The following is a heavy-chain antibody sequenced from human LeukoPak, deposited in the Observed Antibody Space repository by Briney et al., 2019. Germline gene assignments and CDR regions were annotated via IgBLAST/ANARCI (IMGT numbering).Heavy chain of an antibody. J-gene: IGHJ6*03. D-gene: IGHD3-3*01. CDR2: IYPGDSDT. CDR3: ARHTRESDYDFWSGYYPAGNYYYMDV. Sequence: PGEPLKISCKGSGYSFTNYWIGWVRQMPGKGLEWMGIIYPGDSDTRYSPSFQGQVTISADKSISTAYLQWSSLKASDTAMYYCARHTRESDYDFWSGYYPAGNYYYMDVWGKGTTVTVSS. V-gene: IGHV5-51*01. CDR1: GYSFTNYW.